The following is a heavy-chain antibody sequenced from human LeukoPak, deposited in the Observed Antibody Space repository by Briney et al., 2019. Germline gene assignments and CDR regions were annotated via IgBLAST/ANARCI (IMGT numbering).Heavy chain of an antibody. CDR2: IYSGGST. CDR1: GFTVSSNY. D-gene: IGHD3-10*01. Sequence: GGSLRLSCAASGFTVSSNYMSWVRQAPGKGLEWVSVIYSGGSTYYADSVKGRFTIFRDNSKNTLYLQMNSLRAEDTAVYYCARDRVLGVAYGMDVWGQGTTVTVSS. V-gene: IGHV3-66*01. CDR3: ARDRVLGVAYGMDV. J-gene: IGHJ6*02.